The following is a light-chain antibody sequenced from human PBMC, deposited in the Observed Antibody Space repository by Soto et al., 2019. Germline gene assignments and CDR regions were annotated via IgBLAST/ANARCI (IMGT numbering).Light chain of an antibody. CDR2: KAS. CDR1: QSINTW. Sequence: DIQMTQSPSTLSASVGDRVTITCRASQSINTWLAWYQQKPGKAPKLLIYKASSLGSGVPSRFSGSGSGTDFTLTISSLQPDDFAIYYCQQYNSHSSYTFGQGTKLEIK. V-gene: IGKV1-5*03. J-gene: IGKJ2*01. CDR3: QQYNSHSSYT.